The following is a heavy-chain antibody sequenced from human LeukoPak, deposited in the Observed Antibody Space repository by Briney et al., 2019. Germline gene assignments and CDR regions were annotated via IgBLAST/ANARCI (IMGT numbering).Heavy chain of an antibody. CDR2: ISYDGSNK. Sequence: GGSLRLSCAASGFTISSYGMHWVGQAQGKGLEWVAVISYDGSNKYYADSVKGRFTISRDNSKNTLYLQMNSLRAEDTAVYYCAKDRLGVGKYYYGSGSYGEFGYWGQGTLVTVSS. D-gene: IGHD3-10*01. J-gene: IGHJ4*02. V-gene: IGHV3-30*18. CDR1: GFTISSYG. CDR3: AKDRLGVGKYYYGSGSYGEFGY.